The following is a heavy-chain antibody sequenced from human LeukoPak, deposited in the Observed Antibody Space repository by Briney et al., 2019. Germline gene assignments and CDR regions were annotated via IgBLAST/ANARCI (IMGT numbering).Heavy chain of an antibody. D-gene: IGHD1-26*01. Sequence: GGSLRLSCAASGFTFSSYSMNWVRQAPGKGLEWVSSISSSSYIYYADSVKGRFTISRDNAKNSLYLQMNSLRAEDTAVYYCARLPYSGSYIDYWGQGTLVTVSS. CDR2: ISSSSYI. J-gene: IGHJ4*02. V-gene: IGHV3-21*01. CDR3: ARLPYSGSYIDY. CDR1: GFTFSSYS.